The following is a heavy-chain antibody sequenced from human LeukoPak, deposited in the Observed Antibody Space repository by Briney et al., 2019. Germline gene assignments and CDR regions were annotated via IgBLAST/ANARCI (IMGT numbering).Heavy chain of an antibody. D-gene: IGHD3-22*01. J-gene: IGHJ4*02. Sequence: PSETLSLTCAVYSGSFSGYFWTYVRQPPGMGLEWIGEINQRGSTNYNPSLNSRVTMSVDTSKNQFSLRLSSVTAADTAVYYCARGSIYYGDSSVYFDYWAQGTLVTVSS. CDR3: ARGSIYYGDSSVYFDY. V-gene: IGHV4-34*01. CDR1: SGSFSGYF. CDR2: INQRGST.